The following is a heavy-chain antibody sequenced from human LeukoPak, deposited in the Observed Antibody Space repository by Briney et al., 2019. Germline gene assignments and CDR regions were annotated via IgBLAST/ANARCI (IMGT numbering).Heavy chain of an antibody. Sequence: GGALRPSREASGLSLTNACISWVRQAPGKGLEWVGRIKSKTDGGTTDYGAPVKGRFTISRDDSKNTLYLQMNSLKTEGTAVYYCTTAQYSRNYYGYFQHWGQGTLVTVSS. CDR2: IKSKTDGGTT. CDR3: TTAQYSRNYYGYFQH. V-gene: IGHV3-15*01. J-gene: IGHJ1*01. CDR1: GLSLTNAC. D-gene: IGHD1-26*01.